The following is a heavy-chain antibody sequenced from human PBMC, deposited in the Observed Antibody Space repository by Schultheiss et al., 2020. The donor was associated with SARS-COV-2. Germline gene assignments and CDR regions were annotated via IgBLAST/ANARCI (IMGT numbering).Heavy chain of an antibody. CDR3: ARSAATDSFYYMDV. Sequence: SETLSLTCAVSGGSINSNNWWSWVRQPPGKGLEWIGSIFYSGSAYYNPSLKSRVTISVDTSKNQFSLKLSSVTAADTAVYYCARSAATDSFYYMDVWGKGTTVTVSS. V-gene: IGHV4-39*01. D-gene: IGHD2-15*01. CDR1: GGSINSNNW. CDR2: IFYSGSA. J-gene: IGHJ6*03.